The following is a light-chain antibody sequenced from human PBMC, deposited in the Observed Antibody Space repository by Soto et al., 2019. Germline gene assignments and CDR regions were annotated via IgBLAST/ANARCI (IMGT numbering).Light chain of an antibody. Sequence: IGMTQSPLSLPVTPGEPASISCRSSQSLLHSDGYNYLDWYLKRPGQSPQLLIDLGSSRASGVPDRFSGSGSGKDFTQKSTRVEAEDVGVYYCMKALHTPKTVGKGTKVDIK. J-gene: IGKJ1*01. CDR3: MKALHTPKT. V-gene: IGKV2-28*01. CDR2: LGS. CDR1: QSLLHSDGYNY.